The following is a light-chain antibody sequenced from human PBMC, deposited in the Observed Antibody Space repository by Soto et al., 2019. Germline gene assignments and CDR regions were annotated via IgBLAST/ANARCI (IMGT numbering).Light chain of an antibody. CDR3: QRYYSIPFT. J-gene: IGKJ2*01. CDR2: GAS. V-gene: IGKV4-1*01. Sequence: DFVMTQAPDSLAVSLGERATINCKSSQSVLYNSNNKNHLGWFQQKPGHPPKLLIYGASFRPSGVPDRFSGSGSGTDFARTISSLQAEDVAVYYCQRYYSIPFTFGQGTKVDIK. CDR1: QSVLYNSNNKNH.